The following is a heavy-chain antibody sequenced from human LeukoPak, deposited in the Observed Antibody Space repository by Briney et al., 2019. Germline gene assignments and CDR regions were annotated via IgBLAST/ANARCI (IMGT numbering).Heavy chain of an antibody. CDR2: IRYDGGNK. V-gene: IGHV3-30*02. D-gene: IGHD4-17*01. Sequence: GGSLRLSCAASGFTFSSHGLQWVRQAPGKGLEWVAFIRYDGGNKYYADSVKGRFTISRDNSKDTLFLQMNSLRPEDTAVYYCAKDLSVTTALDYWGQGTLVTVSS. CDR1: GFTFSSHG. J-gene: IGHJ4*02. CDR3: AKDLSVTTALDY.